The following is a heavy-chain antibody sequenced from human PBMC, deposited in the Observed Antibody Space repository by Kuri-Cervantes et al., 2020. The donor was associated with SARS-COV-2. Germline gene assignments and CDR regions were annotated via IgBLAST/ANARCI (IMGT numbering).Heavy chain of an antibody. CDR2: IIPIFGPA. CDR3: ATGGQLPYYYYYYYMDV. V-gene: IGHV1-69*05. Sequence: SVKVSCKASGGTFSSYAISWVRQAPGQGLEWMGRIIPIFGPANYAQKFQGRVTITTDESTSTAYMELSSLRSEDTAVYYCATGGQLPYYYYYYYMDVWGKGTTVTVSS. CDR1: GGTFSSYA. J-gene: IGHJ6*03. D-gene: IGHD1-1*01.